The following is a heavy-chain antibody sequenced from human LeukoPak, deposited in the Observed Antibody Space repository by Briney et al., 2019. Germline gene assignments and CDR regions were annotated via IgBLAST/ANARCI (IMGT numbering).Heavy chain of an antibody. Sequence: ASVKVSCKASGYTFTSYDINWVRQATGQGLEWMGWTNPNSGNTGYAQKFQGRVTMTRNTSISTAYMELSSLRSEDTAVYYCARDDGDGLPGVDMVVAATPETYWGQGTLVTVSS. CDR1: GYTFTSYD. CDR3: ARDDGDGLPGVDMVVAATPETY. CDR2: TNPNSGNT. J-gene: IGHJ4*02. V-gene: IGHV1-8*01. D-gene: IGHD2-15*01.